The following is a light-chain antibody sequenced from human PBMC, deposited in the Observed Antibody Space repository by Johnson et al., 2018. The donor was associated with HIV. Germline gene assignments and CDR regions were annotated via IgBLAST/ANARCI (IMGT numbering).Light chain of an antibody. CDR3: GIWDASLSPLYV. J-gene: IGLJ1*01. CDR2: ENN. Sequence: QAVLTQPPSVSAAPGQKVTISCSGSSSNIGNNYVSWYQQLPGTAPKLLIYENNKRPSGIPDRFSGSKSGTSATLGITGLQTGDEADDSCGIWDASLSPLYVFGTGTTITVL. CDR1: SSNIGNNY. V-gene: IGLV1-51*02.